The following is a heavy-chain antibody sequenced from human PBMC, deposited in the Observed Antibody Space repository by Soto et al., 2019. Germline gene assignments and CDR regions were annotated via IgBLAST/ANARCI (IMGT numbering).Heavy chain of an antibody. CDR2: IKQDGSEK. D-gene: IGHD6-13*01. Sequence: GGSLRLSCAASGFTFSSYCMSWVRQAPGKGLEWVANIKQDGSEKYYVDSVKGRFTISRDNSKNSLYLQMNSLRAEDTAVYYCARDRSGYSSGWYAETLDYWGQGTLVTVSS. J-gene: IGHJ4*02. CDR3: ARDRSGYSSGWYAETLDY. V-gene: IGHV3-7*03. CDR1: GFTFSSYC.